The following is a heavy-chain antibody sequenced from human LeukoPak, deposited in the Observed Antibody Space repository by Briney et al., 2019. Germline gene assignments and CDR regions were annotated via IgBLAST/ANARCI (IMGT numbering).Heavy chain of an antibody. Sequence: PSETLSLTCTVSGGSISSSSYYWGWIRQPPGKGLEWIGSIYYSGSTYYNPSLKSRVTISVDTSKNQFSLKLSSVTAAETAVYYCARAVLLWFPSNFDYWGQGTLVTVSS. J-gene: IGHJ4*02. D-gene: IGHD3-10*01. CDR3: ARAVLLWFPSNFDY. V-gene: IGHV4-39*07. CDR2: IYYSGST. CDR1: GGSISSSSYY.